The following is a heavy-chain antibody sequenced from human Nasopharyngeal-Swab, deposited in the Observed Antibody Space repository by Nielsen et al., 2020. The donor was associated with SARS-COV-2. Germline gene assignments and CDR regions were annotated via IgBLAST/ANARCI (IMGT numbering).Heavy chain of an antibody. Sequence: SETLSLTCTVSGGSISSSSYYWGWIRQPPGKGLEWIGSIYYSGSTCYNPSLKSRVTISVDTSKNQFSLKLSSVTAADTAVYYCARQRGDLRLGFYYYYGMDVWGQGTTVTVSS. D-gene: IGHD2-21*01. V-gene: IGHV4-39*01. CDR1: GGSISSSSYY. CDR2: IYYSGST. CDR3: ARQRGDLRLGFYYYYGMDV. J-gene: IGHJ6*02.